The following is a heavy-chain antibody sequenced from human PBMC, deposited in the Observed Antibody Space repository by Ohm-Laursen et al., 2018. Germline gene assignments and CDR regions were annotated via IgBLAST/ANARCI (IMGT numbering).Heavy chain of an antibody. D-gene: IGHD4-17*01. CDR3: ARVTNYGDYVNDY. Sequence: SLRLSCAASGFSFSTYSMSWVRQAPGKGLEWVSSISSTSSYIYYADSVKGRFTITRDNAKNSLYLQMNSLRAEDTAVYYCARVTNYGDYVNDYWGQGTLVTVSS. J-gene: IGHJ4*02. CDR1: GFSFSTYS. V-gene: IGHV3-21*01. CDR2: ISSTSSYI.